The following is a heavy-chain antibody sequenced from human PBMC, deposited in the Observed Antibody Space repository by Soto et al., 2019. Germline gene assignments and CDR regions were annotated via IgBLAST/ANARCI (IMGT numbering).Heavy chain of an antibody. D-gene: IGHD6-19*01. CDR2: IIPIFGTA. J-gene: IGHJ5*02. CDR1: GGTFSSYA. CDR3: AREAVAGPNWFDP. V-gene: IGHV1-69*06. Sequence: AASVKVSCKASGGTFSSYAISWVRQAPGQGLEWMGGIIPIFGTANYAQKFQGRVTITADKSTSTAYMELSSLRSEDTAVYYCAREAVAGPNWFDPWGQGTLVTVSS.